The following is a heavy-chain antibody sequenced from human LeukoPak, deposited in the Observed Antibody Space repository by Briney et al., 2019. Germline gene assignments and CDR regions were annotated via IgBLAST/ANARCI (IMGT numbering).Heavy chain of an antibody. CDR1: GGSISSYY. Sequence: PSETLSLTCTVSGGSISSYYWSWIRQPPGKGLEWIGDIYYSGGTTYNPSLESRVSISLDMSKNQFSLELSSLTAADTAVFYCARDPHLTWGSRYFDLWGRGTLVTVSS. V-gene: IGHV4-59*13. D-gene: IGHD7-27*01. J-gene: IGHJ2*01. CDR3: ARDPHLTWGSRYFDL. CDR2: IYYSGGT.